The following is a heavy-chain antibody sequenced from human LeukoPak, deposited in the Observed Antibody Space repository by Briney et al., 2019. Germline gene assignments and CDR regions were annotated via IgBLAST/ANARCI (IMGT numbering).Heavy chain of an antibody. D-gene: IGHD1-26*01. CDR2: ISSDGDYI. J-gene: IGHJ4*02. CDR1: GFTFNSYS. V-gene: IGHV3-21*01. CDR3: ARGPATRVYYFDY. Sequence: GGSLRFSCAASGFTFNSYSLSWVRQAPGKGLEWVSSISSDGDYIYYADSLKGRFTTSRDNVKNSLYLQMNNLRAEDTAVYYCARGPATRVYYFDYWGQGTLVTVSS.